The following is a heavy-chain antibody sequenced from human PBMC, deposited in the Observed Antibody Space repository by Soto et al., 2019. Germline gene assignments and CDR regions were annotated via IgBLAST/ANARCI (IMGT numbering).Heavy chain of an antibody. J-gene: IGHJ5*02. Sequence: GASVKVSCKASGYTFTSYYMHWVRQAPGQGLEWMGIINPSGGSTSYAQKFQGRVTMTRDTSTSTVYMELSSLRSEDTAVYYCARGGSSAWSGRGGWFDPWGQGTLVTVSS. D-gene: IGHD6-19*01. CDR2: INPSGGST. V-gene: IGHV1-46*01. CDR1: GYTFTSYY. CDR3: ARGGSSAWSGRGGWFDP.